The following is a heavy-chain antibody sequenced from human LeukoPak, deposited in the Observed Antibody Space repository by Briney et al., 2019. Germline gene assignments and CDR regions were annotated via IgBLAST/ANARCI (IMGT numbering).Heavy chain of an antibody. D-gene: IGHD4-17*01. V-gene: IGHV3-48*03. J-gene: IGHJ3*02. CDR1: GFTFSSSE. Sequence: GGSLRLSCAASGFTFSSSEMSWVRQAPGKGLEWVSYIYSSDSIHYADSVRGRFTVSRDNAKNSLYLQMNSLRAEDTALYYCVSVAPTDAFDIWGQGTMVTVSS. CDR2: IYSSDSI. CDR3: VSVAPTDAFDI.